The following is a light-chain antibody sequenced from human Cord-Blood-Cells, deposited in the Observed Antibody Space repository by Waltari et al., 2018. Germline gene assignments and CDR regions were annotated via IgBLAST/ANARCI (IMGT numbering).Light chain of an antibody. CDR2: DVS. CDR1: SSDVGGYNY. J-gene: IGLJ2*01. V-gene: IGLV2-14*01. Sequence: QSALTQPASVSGSPGQSITISCTGTSSDVGGYNYVSWYQQPPGKAPKLMIYDVSNRPPGVSNRFAGTKAGNTASLTISGLQAEDDADYYCSSYTSGSTLFGGGTKLTVL. CDR3: SSYTSGSTL.